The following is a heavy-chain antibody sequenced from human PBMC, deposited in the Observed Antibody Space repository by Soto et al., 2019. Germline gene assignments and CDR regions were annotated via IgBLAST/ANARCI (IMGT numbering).Heavy chain of an antibody. Sequence: SETLSLTCTVSGGPISSGGYYWSWIRQHPGKGLEWIGYIYYSGSTYYNPSLKSRVTISVDTSKNQFSLKLSSVTAADTAVYYCARDRSSTHYYGMDVWGQGTTVTVSS. V-gene: IGHV4-31*03. CDR2: IYYSGST. CDR3: ARDRSSTHYYGMDV. J-gene: IGHJ6*02. D-gene: IGHD6-13*01. CDR1: GGPISSGGYY.